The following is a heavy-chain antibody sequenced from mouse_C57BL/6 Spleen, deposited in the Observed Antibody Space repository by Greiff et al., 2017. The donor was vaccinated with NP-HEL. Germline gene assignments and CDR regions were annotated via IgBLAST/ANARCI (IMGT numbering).Heavy chain of an antibody. D-gene: IGHD1-1*01. J-gene: IGHJ1*03. CDR1: GYTFTSYG. CDR2: IYPRSGNT. Sequence: VQLQQSGAELARPGASVKLSCKASGYTFTSYGISWVKQRTGQGLEWIGEIYPRSGNTYYNEKFKGKATLTADKSSSTAYMELRSLTSEDSAVYFCANYYGRSYGYFDVWGTGTTVTVAS. V-gene: IGHV1-81*01. CDR3: ANYYGRSYGYFDV.